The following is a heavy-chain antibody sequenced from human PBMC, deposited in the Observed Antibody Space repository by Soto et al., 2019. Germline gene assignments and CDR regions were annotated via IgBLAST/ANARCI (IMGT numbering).Heavy chain of an antibody. V-gene: IGHV4-59*12. CDR2: IYYSGRT. CDR3: AGGDSDYFDY. CDR1: GGFIGIYC. J-gene: IGHJ4*02. Sequence: SEALSLTCTGSGGFIGIYCCNWIRQPPGKGLEWIGYIYYSGRTYYNPSLKSRVTMSVDRSKNQFSLKLSSVTAADADVYYCAGGDSDYFDYRAQRTPVPVSS. D-gene: IGHD3-3*01.